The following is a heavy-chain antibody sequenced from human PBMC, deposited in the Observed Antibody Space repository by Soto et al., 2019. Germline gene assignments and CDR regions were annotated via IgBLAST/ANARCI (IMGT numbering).Heavy chain of an antibody. CDR3: ATSSERLSLVTLGGLIPLGFDY. CDR2: ISDTGRDT. CDR1: GFTFNYYD. V-gene: IGHV3-23*01. D-gene: IGHD3-16*01. Sequence: EAQLLESGGGLVQPGGSLRLSCVASGFTFNYYDVTWVRRAPGKGLDWASTISDTGRDTYFGASVRGRFSIPRDKTRNAVYLQMQGLTVVDTALYYCATSSERLSLVTLGGLIPLGFDYWGQGILVTVSS. J-gene: IGHJ4*02.